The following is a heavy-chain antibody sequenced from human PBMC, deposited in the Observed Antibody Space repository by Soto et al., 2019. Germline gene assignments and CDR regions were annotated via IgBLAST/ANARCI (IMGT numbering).Heavy chain of an antibody. D-gene: IGHD1-7*01. CDR3: ALNRATGTTGGGYYYYGMDV. Sequence: PSQTLSLTCAISGDSVSSNSAAWNWIRQSPSRGLEWLGRTYYRSKWYNDYAVSVKSRITINPDTSKNQISLQLNSMTPEDTTMDYCALNRATGTTGGGYYYYGMDVWGQGTMVTVSS. V-gene: IGHV6-1*01. CDR1: GDSVSSNSAA. CDR2: TYYRSKWYN. J-gene: IGHJ6*02.